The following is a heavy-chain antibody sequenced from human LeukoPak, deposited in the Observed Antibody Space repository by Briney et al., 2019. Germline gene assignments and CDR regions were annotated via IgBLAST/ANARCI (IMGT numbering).Heavy chain of an antibody. Sequence: SVKVSCKASGGTFSSYAISWVRQAPGQGLEWMGGIIPIFGTANYAQKFQGRVTITADESTSTAYMELSSLRSEDTAVYYCARDHVRDCSSTSCLFDYWGQGTLVTVSS. V-gene: IGHV1-69*13. CDR1: GGTFSSYA. CDR2: IIPIFGTA. D-gene: IGHD2-2*01. J-gene: IGHJ4*02. CDR3: ARDHVRDCSSTSCLFDY.